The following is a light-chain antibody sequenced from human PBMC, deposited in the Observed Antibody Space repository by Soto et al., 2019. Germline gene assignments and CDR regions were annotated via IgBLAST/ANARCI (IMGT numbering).Light chain of an antibody. CDR1: QSVSSSY. CDR2: GAS. Sequence: EIVLTQSPGTLSLSPGERATLSCRASQSVSSSYLAWYQQKPGQAPRLLIYGASSRATVIPDGFSGSGSGTDCTLTRSRLEPEDCAVYYCQQYGSSPKTFGQGTKGE. CDR3: QQYGSSPKT. V-gene: IGKV3-20*01. J-gene: IGKJ1*01.